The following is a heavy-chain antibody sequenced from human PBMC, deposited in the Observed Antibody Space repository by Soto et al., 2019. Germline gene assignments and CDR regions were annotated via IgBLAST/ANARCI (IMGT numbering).Heavy chain of an antibody. V-gene: IGHV3-23*01. CDR3: AKGVPGIAVAGTGYFQH. D-gene: IGHD6-19*01. CDR1: GFTFSSYA. J-gene: IGHJ1*01. Sequence: EVQLLESGGGLVQPGGSLRLSCAASGFTFSSYAMSWVRQAPGKGLEWVSGISGSGDSTYYADSVKGRFTISRDNSKNELCLQMNSLRAEDTAVYYCAKGVPGIAVAGTGYFQHWGQGTLVTVSS. CDR2: ISGSGDST.